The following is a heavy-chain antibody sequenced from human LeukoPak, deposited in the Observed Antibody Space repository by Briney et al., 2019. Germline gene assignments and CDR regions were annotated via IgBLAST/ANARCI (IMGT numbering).Heavy chain of an antibody. CDR1: GFTFDGFA. CDR2: ISWNSGTI. Sequence: GGSLRLSCAASGFTFDGFAMQWVRQTPGKGLEWVSGISWNSGTILYADSVKGRFTISRDNAKNSLYLQMNSLRAEDTAVYYCAKSGGYDSSGYYTYWGQGTLVTVSS. CDR3: AKSGGYDSSGYYTY. J-gene: IGHJ4*01. V-gene: IGHV3-9*01. D-gene: IGHD3-22*01.